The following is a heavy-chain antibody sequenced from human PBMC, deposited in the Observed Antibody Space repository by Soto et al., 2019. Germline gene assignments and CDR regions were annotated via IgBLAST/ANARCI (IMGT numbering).Heavy chain of an antibody. D-gene: IGHD2-2*01. V-gene: IGHV1-69*13. CDR2: IIPIFGTA. J-gene: IGHJ5*02. Sequence: SVKVSCKASGGTFSSYAISWVRQAPGQGLEWMGGIIPIFGTANYAQKFQGRVTITADESTSTAYVELSSLRSEDTAVYYCASSSGALGYCSSTSCLLLGWFDPWGQGTLVTVSS. CDR3: ASSSGALGYCSSTSCLLLGWFDP. CDR1: GGTFSSYA.